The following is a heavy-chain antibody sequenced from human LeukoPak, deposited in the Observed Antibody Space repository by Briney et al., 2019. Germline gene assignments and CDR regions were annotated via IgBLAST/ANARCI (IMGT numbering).Heavy chain of an antibody. Sequence: GDSLKISCKGPEYDFANYWIGWVRQTPGRGLEWMGIAHPATSIIHYGPSFQGQVTISFDRSLSTAYLQWTSLKASDSGMYFCARRKFYDTYRDPWGRGTLVTVSS. CDR3: ARRKFYDTYRDP. V-gene: IGHV5-51*01. D-gene: IGHD2/OR15-2a*01. CDR1: EYDFANYW. CDR2: AHPATSII. J-gene: IGHJ5*02.